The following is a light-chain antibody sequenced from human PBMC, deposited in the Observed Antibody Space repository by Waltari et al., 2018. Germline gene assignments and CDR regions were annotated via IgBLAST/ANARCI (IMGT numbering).Light chain of an antibody. CDR1: QSVSSNY. Sequence: EIVLTQSPGTLSLSPGERATLSCRASQSVSSNYLAWYQQKPGQSPRLLIYGASSRATGIPDRFSVSGSGTDFTLTISGLEPEDFAVYYCQQYGTSPRTFGQGTTVEIK. CDR2: GAS. CDR3: QQYGTSPRT. V-gene: IGKV3-20*01. J-gene: IGKJ1*01.